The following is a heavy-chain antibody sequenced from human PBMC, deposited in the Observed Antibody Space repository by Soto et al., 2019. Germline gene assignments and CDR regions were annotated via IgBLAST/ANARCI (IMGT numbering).Heavy chain of an antibody. CDR1: GFTFSSYS. J-gene: IGHJ4*02. Sequence: EVQLVESGGGLVQPGGSLRLSCAASGFTFSSYSMNWVRQAPGKGLEWVSYISSSSSTIYYADSVKGRFTISRDNAKNSLYLQMNSLRDEDTAVYDCARDRYYYDSSGLYYFDSWGQGTLVTVSS. V-gene: IGHV3-48*02. D-gene: IGHD3-22*01. CDR3: ARDRYYYDSSGLYYFDS. CDR2: ISSSSSTI.